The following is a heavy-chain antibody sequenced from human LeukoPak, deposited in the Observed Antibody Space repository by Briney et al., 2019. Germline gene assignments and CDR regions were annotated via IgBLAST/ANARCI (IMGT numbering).Heavy chain of an antibody. Sequence: SETLSLTCAVYGGSFSGYYWSWIRQPPGKGLEWIGEINHSGSTNYNPSLKSRVTISVDTSKSQFSLKLSSVTAADTAVYYCASTPITYYYDSSGYYWGQGTLVTVSS. CDR3: ASTPITYYYDSSGYY. J-gene: IGHJ4*02. V-gene: IGHV4-34*01. CDR1: GGSFSGYY. D-gene: IGHD3-22*01. CDR2: INHSGST.